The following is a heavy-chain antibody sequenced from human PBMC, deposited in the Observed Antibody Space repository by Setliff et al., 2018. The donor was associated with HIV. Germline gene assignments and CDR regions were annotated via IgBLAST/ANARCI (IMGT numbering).Heavy chain of an antibody. J-gene: IGHJ4*02. V-gene: IGHV3-9*01. CDR3: TKTFLDFYDSSGYGN. CDR2: ISWNGGDV. CDR1: GFTFDDYG. Sequence: AGGSLRLSCAASGFTFDDYGMHWVRQAPGKGLEWVSGISWNGGDVGYADSVKGRFIISRDNAKNSLYLQMNSLRTEDTALYYCTKTFLDFYDSSGYGNWGPGTLVTAPQ. D-gene: IGHD3-22*01.